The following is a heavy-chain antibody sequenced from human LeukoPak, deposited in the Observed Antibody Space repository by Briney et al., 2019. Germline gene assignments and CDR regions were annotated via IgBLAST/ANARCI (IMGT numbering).Heavy chain of an antibody. Sequence: GGSLRLSCAASGFTFSSYSMDWVRQAPGKGLEWVSSISSSSSYIYYADSVKGRFTISRDNAKNSLYLQMNSLRAEDTAVYYCARDGNDAFDIWGQGTMVTVSS. V-gene: IGHV3-21*01. CDR2: ISSSSSYI. J-gene: IGHJ3*02. D-gene: IGHD1-26*01. CDR1: GFTFSSYS. CDR3: ARDGNDAFDI.